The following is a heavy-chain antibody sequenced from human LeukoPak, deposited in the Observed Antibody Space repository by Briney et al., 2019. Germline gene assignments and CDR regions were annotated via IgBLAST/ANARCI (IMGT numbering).Heavy chain of an antibody. CDR2: IWYDGSNK. D-gene: IGHD2-2*01. CDR1: GFTFSSYG. J-gene: IGHJ4*02. Sequence: GGSLRLSCAASGFTFSSYGMHWVRQAPGKGLEWVAVIWYDGSNKYYADSVKGRFTISRDNSKNTLYLQMNSLRAEDTAVYYCARAFMGYCSSTSCYGGYYFDYWGQGTLVTVSS. V-gene: IGHV3-30*19. CDR3: ARAFMGYCSSTSCYGGYYFDY.